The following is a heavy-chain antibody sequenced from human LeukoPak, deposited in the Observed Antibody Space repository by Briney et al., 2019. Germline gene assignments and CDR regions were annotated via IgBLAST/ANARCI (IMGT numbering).Heavy chain of an antibody. J-gene: IGHJ5*02. Sequence: SETLSLTCAVSGGSISSGGYSWSWIRQHPGKGLEWIGYIYYSGSTYYNPSLKSRVTISVDTSKNQFSLKLSSVTAADTAVYYCARFLTTVMYNWFDPWGQGTLVTVSS. CDR2: IYYSGST. CDR3: ARFLTTVMYNWFDP. CDR1: GGSISSGGYS. V-gene: IGHV4-31*11. D-gene: IGHD4-17*01.